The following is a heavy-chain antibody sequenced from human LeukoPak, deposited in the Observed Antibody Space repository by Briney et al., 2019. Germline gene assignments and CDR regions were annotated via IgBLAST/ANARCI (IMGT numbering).Heavy chain of an antibody. J-gene: IGHJ4*02. Sequence: ASVKVSCKAPGYTFTSYDINWVRQATGQGLEWMGWMNPNSGNTGYAQKFQGRVTMTRNTSISTAYMELSSLRSEDTAVYYCARSGDSSSSLDYWGQGTLVTVSS. D-gene: IGHD6-6*01. V-gene: IGHV1-8*01. CDR3: ARSGDSSSSLDY. CDR2: MNPNSGNT. CDR1: GYTFTSYD.